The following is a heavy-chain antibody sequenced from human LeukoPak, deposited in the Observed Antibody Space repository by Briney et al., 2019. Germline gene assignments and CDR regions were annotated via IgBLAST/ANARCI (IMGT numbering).Heavy chain of an antibody. V-gene: IGHV4-4*07. Sequence: SETLSLTCTVSGGSINTYYWSWIRQPAGKGLEWIGRIYTSGSTNYNPSLKSRVTISVDTSQNQFSLKMSSVTAADTAVYYCAREDSSGYATDAFDIWGQGTMVTVSS. CDR3: AREDSSGYATDAFDI. CDR2: IYTSGST. D-gene: IGHD3-22*01. CDR1: GGSINTYY. J-gene: IGHJ3*02.